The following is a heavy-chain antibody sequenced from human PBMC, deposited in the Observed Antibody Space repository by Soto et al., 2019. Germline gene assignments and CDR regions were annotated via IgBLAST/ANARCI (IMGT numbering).Heavy chain of an antibody. J-gene: IGHJ5*02. CDR1: GFSFSDYY. V-gene: IGHV3-11*05. CDR2: ISSSSSYT. CDR3: ARDQDWFDP. Sequence: ESGGGVVKPGGSLRLSCAASGFSFSDYYMSWIRQAPGKGLEWVSYISSSSSYTNYADSVKGRFTISRDNAKNSLYLQMNSLRAEDTAVYYCARDQDWFDPWGQGTLVTVSS.